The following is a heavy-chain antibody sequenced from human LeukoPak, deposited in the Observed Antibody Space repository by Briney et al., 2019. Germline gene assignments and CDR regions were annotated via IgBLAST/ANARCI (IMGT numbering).Heavy chain of an antibody. CDR2: IYDSAST. Sequence: SETLSLTCTVSRESLSSYDWTSIRQPPGKGREWIGNIYDSASTNYNPSLKSRVTISVDTSTNQCSLRLRSVTAPDTAVHDCAKNSTSPSNTTGIDYSGQGTLVTASS. CDR1: RESLSSYD. CDR3: AKNSTSPSNTTGIDY. D-gene: IGHD6-6*01. V-gene: IGHV4-59*01. J-gene: IGHJ4*02.